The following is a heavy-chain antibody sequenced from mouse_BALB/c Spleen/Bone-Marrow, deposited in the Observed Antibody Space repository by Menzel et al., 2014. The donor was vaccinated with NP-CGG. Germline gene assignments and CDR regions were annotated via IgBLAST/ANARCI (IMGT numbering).Heavy chain of an antibody. CDR2: ILSGGSS. CDR3: ARNYDYDAYYFDY. J-gene: IGHJ2*02. V-gene: IGHV2-2*02. CDR1: GFSLTTYG. Sequence: QVQLQQSGPGLVQPSQSLSITCTVSGFSLTTYGIHWIRQSPGKGLEWLGVILSGGSSDYNAAFISRVSINKDNSKSQVFFKMNSLQANDTAMYYCARNYDYDAYYFDYWGQGTFITVSS. D-gene: IGHD2-4*01.